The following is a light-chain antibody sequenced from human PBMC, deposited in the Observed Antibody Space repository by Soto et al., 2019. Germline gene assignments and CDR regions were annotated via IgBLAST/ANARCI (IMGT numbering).Light chain of an antibody. CDR2: EVS. V-gene: IGLV2-14*01. CDR3: DSYTSSRAYV. CDR1: SSDVGGYNY. J-gene: IGLJ1*01. Sequence: LTQPASVSGSPGQSITISCTGTSSDVGGYNYASWYQQQAGKAPKLIIHEVSNRPSGVSNRFSGSKSGNTASLTISGLQAEDEADYYCDSYTSSRAYVFGIGTKVTVL.